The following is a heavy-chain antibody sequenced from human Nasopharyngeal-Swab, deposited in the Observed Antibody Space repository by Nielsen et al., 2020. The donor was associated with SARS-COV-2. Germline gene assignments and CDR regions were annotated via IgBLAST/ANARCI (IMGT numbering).Heavy chain of an antibody. V-gene: IGHV3-21*01. CDR1: GCTFNMYS. Sequence: GGSLSLSCVTSGCTFNMYSMHWVRQAPGKGLEWVSSISSSSNYIYYGDAVKGRFTSSSDNTQKSLYLEMNSLRVEDTAVYYCARLGTESYHYYSLDVWGQGTTVTVSS. CDR3: ARLGTESYHYYSLDV. J-gene: IGHJ6*02. CDR2: ISSSSNYI. D-gene: IGHD1-1*01.